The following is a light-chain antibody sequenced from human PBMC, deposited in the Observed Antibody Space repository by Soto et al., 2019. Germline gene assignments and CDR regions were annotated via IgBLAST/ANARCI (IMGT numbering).Light chain of an antibody. V-gene: IGKV3-11*01. CDR3: SQRSTWPQIT. Sequence: EIVLTQSPATLSSSPGERATLSCRASQSVGSYLVWYQQKPGQAPRFLIYDASNRATGIPARFSGSGSGTDFTLTVSSLEPEDFAVYYCSQRSTWPQITFGHGTRLEIK. J-gene: IGKJ5*01. CDR1: QSVGSY. CDR2: DAS.